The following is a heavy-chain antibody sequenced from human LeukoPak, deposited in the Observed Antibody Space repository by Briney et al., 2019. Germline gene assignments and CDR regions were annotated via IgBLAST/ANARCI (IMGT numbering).Heavy chain of an antibody. Sequence: GGSLRLSCAASGFISRSYWMSWVRQAPGKGLEWVANIQQDGSVQYYVDSVKGRFTISRDNAKNSLYLQMNSLSAEDTAVYYCATHDVLTGYPYFDFWGQGTLVAVSS. V-gene: IGHV3-7*01. CDR2: IQQDGSVQ. D-gene: IGHD3-9*01. J-gene: IGHJ4*02. CDR1: GFISRSYW. CDR3: ATHDVLTGYPYFDF.